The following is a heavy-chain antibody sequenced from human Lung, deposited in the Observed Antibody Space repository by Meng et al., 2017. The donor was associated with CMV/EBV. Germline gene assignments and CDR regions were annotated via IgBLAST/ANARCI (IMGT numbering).Heavy chain of an antibody. V-gene: IGHV3-15*01. CDR1: GFTFSDAW. CDR2: VKTNSEGVTT. D-gene: IGHD1-26*01. CDR3: TTDAGANSAFDY. J-gene: IGHJ4*02. Sequence: ESLKISCAASGFTFSDAWMSWVRQGPGKGLEWVGRVKTNSEGVTTDYAAPVKGRFTISRDDSISTLYLQMNGLKTDDTAVYYCTTDAGANSAFDYWGQGXQVTVSS.